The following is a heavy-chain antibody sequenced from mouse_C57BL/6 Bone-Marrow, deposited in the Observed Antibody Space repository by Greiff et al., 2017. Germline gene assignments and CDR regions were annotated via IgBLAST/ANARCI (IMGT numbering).Heavy chain of an antibody. Sequence: QVQLQQPGAELVKPGASVKMSCKASGYTFTSYWITWVKQRPGQGLEWIGDIYPGSGSTNYNEKFKSKATLTVDTSSSTAYMQLSSLTSEDSAVYYCASWGNYDWYFDVWGTGTTVTVSS. V-gene: IGHV1-55*01. CDR1: GYTFTSYW. CDR2: IYPGSGST. D-gene: IGHD2-1*01. CDR3: ASWGNYDWYFDV. J-gene: IGHJ1*03.